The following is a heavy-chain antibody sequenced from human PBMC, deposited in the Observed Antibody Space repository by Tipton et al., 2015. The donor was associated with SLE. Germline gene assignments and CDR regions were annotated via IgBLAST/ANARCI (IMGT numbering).Heavy chain of an antibody. J-gene: IGHJ4*02. D-gene: IGHD3-16*02. Sequence: TLSLTCTVSGGSISSYYWSWIRQPPGKGLEWIGYISYSGSTNYNPSLKSRVTISVDTSKNQFSLKLSSVTAADTAVYYCARGHDYVWGTYRQGYYFDYWGQGTLVTVSS. CDR2: ISYSGST. CDR1: GGSISSYY. V-gene: IGHV4-59*01. CDR3: ARGHDYVWGTYRQGYYFDY.